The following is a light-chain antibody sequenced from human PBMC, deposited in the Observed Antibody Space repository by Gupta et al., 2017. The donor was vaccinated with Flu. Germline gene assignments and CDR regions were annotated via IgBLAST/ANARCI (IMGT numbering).Light chain of an antibody. V-gene: IGLV1-51*01. Sequence: QSVLTQPPSVSAAPGQKVTISCSGSSSTLGHNYVSWYQPLPGTTPNLLIYDNNKRTSGIPERFFGAKSGTSATLATTGLQTGEEADYYCGTEDSRRSAGVFGGGTKLTVL. J-gene: IGLJ7*01. CDR2: DNN. CDR1: SSTLGHNY. CDR3: GTEDSRRSAGV.